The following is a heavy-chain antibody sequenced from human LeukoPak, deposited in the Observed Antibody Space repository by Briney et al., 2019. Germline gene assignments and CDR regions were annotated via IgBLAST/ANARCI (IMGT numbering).Heavy chain of an antibody. CDR1: GFTVSSNY. Sequence: PGGSLRLSCAASGFTVSSNYMSWVRQAPGKGLEWVSVIYSGGSTYYADSVKGRFTISRDNSKNKLYLQMNSLRAEDTAVYYCARDESFYGSGRYCWGQGTLVTVSS. CDR2: IYSGGST. CDR3: ARDESFYGSGRYC. J-gene: IGHJ4*02. V-gene: IGHV3-53*01. D-gene: IGHD3-10*01.